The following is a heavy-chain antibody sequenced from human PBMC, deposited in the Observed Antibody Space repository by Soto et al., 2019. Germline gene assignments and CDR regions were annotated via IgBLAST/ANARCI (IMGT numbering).Heavy chain of an antibody. J-gene: IGHJ4*02. CDR2: IRSKGNSYAT. D-gene: IGHD4-17*01. Sequence: EVQLVESGGGLVQPGGSLKLSCAASGFTFSEFAMHWVRQASGKGLEWVGRIRSKGNSYATGYAASVKGRFTISRDDSKNTAYLQMNSLKIEDTAVYYCASYDYGDYVIDYWGQGTLVTVSS. V-gene: IGHV3-73*01. CDR3: ASYDYGDYVIDY. CDR1: GFTFSEFA.